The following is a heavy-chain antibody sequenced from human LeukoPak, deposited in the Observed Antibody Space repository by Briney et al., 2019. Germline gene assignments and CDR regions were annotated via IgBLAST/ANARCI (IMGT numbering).Heavy chain of an antibody. V-gene: IGHV3-48*01. CDR2: VVSGSSTI. CDR3: ARAGTYNFFDY. Sequence: PGGSLRLSCAASGFTFSSYSMNWVRQSPGKGLEWVSYVVSGSSTIYYADSVKGRFTISRDNAKNSLYLQMNSLRAEDTAVCYCARAGTYNFFDYWGQGTLVTVSS. D-gene: IGHD1-1*01. CDR1: GFTFSSYS. J-gene: IGHJ4*02.